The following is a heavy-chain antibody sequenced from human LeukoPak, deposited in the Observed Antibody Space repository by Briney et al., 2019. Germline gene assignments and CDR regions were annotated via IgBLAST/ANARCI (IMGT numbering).Heavy chain of an antibody. CDR3: ARDGKGIAVAGTYYYYYMDV. V-gene: IGHV1-46*01. CDR2: INPSGGST. CDR1: GYTFTSYY. Sequence: ASVKVSCKASGYTFTSYYMHWVRQAPGQGLEWMGIINPSGGSTSYAQKFQGRVTMTRDMSTSTVYMELSSLRSEDTAVYYCARDGKGIAVAGTYYYYYMDVWGKGTTVTISS. D-gene: IGHD6-19*01. J-gene: IGHJ6*03.